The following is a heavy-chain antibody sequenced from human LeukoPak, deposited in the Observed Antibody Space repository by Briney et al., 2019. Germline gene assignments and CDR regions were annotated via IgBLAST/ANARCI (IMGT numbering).Heavy chain of an antibody. CDR1: GYTLTGYY. Sequence: ASVKVSCKASGYTLTGYYMHWVRQAPGQGLEWMGWINPNSGGTNYAQRFQGRVTMTRDTSISTAYMELSRLRSDDTAVYYCARVSEGLIAVAGTFDYWGQGTLVTVSS. J-gene: IGHJ4*02. CDR2: INPNSGGT. V-gene: IGHV1-2*02. CDR3: ARVSEGLIAVAGTFDY. D-gene: IGHD6-19*01.